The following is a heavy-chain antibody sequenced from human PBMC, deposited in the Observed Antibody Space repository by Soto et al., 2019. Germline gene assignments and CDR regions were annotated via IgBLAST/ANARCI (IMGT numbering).Heavy chain of an antibody. CDR2: IKQDGSEK. CDR3: ARVASLTVTTFYYYYYGMDV. Sequence: GGSLRLSCAASGFTFSSYWMSWVRQAPGKGLEWVANIKQDGSEKYYVDSVKGRFTISRDNAKSSLYLQMNSLRAEDTAVYYCARVASLTVTTFYYYYYGMDVWGQGTTVTVSS. D-gene: IGHD4-17*01. J-gene: IGHJ6*02. CDR1: GFTFSSYW. V-gene: IGHV3-7*05.